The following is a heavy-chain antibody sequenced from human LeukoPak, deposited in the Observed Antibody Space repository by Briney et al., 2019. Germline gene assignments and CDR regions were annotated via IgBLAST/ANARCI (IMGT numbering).Heavy chain of an antibody. V-gene: IGHV2-70*11. CDR2: IDWDDDK. CDR1: GFSLSTSGMC. Sequence: ESGPTLVNPTQTLTLTCTFSGFSLSTSGMCVSWIRQPPGKALEWLARIDWDDDKYYSTSLKTRLTISKDTSKNQVVLTMTNMDPVDTATYYCARTFYSSGYYYPVYWGQGTLVTVSS. CDR3: ARTFYSSGYYYPVY. J-gene: IGHJ4*02. D-gene: IGHD3-22*01.